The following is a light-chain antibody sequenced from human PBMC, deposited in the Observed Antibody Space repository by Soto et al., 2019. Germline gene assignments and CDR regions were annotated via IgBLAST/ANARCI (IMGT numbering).Light chain of an antibody. CDR2: AAS. V-gene: IGKV1-9*01. CDR1: QGISSY. CDR3: QQLNSYLPL. J-gene: IGKJ2*01. Sequence: DIQLTQSPSFLSASVGDRVTITCRASQGISSYLAWYQQKPGKAPKLLIYAASTLQSGVPSRFSGSGSGTEFTLTISSLQPEDFATYYCQQLNSYLPLLGQGTKLEIK.